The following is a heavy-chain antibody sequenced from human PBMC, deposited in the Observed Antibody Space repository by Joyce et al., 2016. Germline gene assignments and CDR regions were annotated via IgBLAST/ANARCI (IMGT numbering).Heavy chain of an antibody. D-gene: IGHD5-18*01. Sequence: QVQLQESGPGLVKPSETLSLTCGVSGLSFDLHSFWGWIRQPPGKGLEWIGNVYLHGITHYSPSLKSPVTISMYTSKNQFSLNLNSLTAADTAVYFCARRPYNVHTPLGSDWYFDLWGRGTLVTVSS. CDR1: GLSFDLHSF. V-gene: IGHV4-38-2*01. CDR2: VYLHGIT. J-gene: IGHJ2*01. CDR3: ARRPYNVHTPLGSDWYFDL.